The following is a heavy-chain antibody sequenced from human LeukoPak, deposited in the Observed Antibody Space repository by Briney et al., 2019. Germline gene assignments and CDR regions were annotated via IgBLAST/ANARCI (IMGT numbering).Heavy chain of an antibody. V-gene: IGHV3-48*01. J-gene: IGHJ4*02. CDR2: ISTGSTTI. Sequence: PGGSLRLSCAASGFTFSSYSMNWVRQTPGKGLEWVSYISTGSTTIYYADSVKGRFTISRDKAKNSLYLQMNSLRVEDTAVYYCVRDPEQWLVGFDYWGQGTLVTVSS. CDR1: GFTFSSYS. D-gene: IGHD6-19*01. CDR3: VRDPEQWLVGFDY.